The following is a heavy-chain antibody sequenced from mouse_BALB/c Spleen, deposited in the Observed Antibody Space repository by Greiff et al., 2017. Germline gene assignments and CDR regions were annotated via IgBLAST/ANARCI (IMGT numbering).Heavy chain of an antibody. D-gene: IGHD2-14*01. J-gene: IGHJ3*01. V-gene: IGHV2-9*02. CDR3: ARVYYRYDWFAY. Sequence: QVQLQQSGPGLVAPSQSLSITCTVSGFSLTSYGVHWVRQPPGKGLEWLGVIWAGGSTNYNSALMSRLSISKDNYKSQVFLKMNSLQTDDTAMYYCARVYYRYDWFAYWGQGTLVTVSA. CDR1: GFSLTSYG. CDR2: IWAGGST.